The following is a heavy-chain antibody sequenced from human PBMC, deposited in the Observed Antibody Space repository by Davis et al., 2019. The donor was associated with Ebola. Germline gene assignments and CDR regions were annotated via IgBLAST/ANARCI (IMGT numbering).Heavy chain of an antibody. D-gene: IGHD2-21*01. CDR2: INPNSGGT. J-gene: IGHJ5*02. CDR1: GGTFSSYA. CDR3: ARGDYNWFDP. Sequence: ASVKVSCKASGGTFSSYAISWVRQAPGQGLEWMGWINPNSGGTNYTQKFQGWVTMTRDTSISTAYMELSRLRSDDTAVYYCARGDYNWFDPWGQGTLVTVSS. V-gene: IGHV1-2*04.